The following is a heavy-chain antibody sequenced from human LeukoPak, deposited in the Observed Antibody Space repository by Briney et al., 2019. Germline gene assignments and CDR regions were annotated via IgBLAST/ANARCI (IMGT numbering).Heavy chain of an antibody. CDR3: ARVGSSWNVDY. J-gene: IGHJ4*02. CDR2: IYYSGST. CDR1: GGSISSYY. Sequence: SETLSLTCTVSGGSISSYYWSWIRQPPGRGLEWIGYIYYSGSTNYNPSLKSRVTTSVDTSKNQFSLKLSSVTAADTAVYYCARVGSSWNVDYWGQGTLVTVSS. D-gene: IGHD6-13*01. V-gene: IGHV4-59*01.